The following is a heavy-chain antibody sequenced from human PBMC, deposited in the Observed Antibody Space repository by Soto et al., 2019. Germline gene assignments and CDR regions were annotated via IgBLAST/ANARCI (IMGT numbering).Heavy chain of an antibody. CDR3: ARGVAVAGDYYGMDV. J-gene: IGHJ6*02. CDR1: GGSISSGGYY. Sequence: QVQLQESGPGLVKPSQTLSLTCTVSGGSISSGGYYWSWIRQHPGKGLEWIGYIYYSGSTYYNPSLKSRVTISVVTSKNQFSLKLSSVTAADTAVYYCARGVAVAGDYYGMDVWGQGTTVTVSS. V-gene: IGHV4-31*03. CDR2: IYYSGST. D-gene: IGHD6-19*01.